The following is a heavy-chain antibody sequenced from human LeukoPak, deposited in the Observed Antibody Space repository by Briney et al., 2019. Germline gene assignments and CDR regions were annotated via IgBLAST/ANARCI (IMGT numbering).Heavy chain of an antibody. V-gene: IGHV1-58*02. CDR3: AAAPYYYYYGMDV. Sequence: SVKVPCKASGFTFTSSAMQWVRQARGQRLEWIGWIVVGSGNTNYAQKFQERVTITRDMSTSTAYMELSSLRSEDTAVYYCAAAPYYYYYGMDVWGQGTTVTVSS. CDR2: IVVGSGNT. J-gene: IGHJ6*02. CDR1: GFTFTSSA.